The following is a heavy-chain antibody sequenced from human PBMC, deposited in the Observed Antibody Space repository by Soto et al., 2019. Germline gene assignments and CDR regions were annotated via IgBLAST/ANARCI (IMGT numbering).Heavy chain of an antibody. CDR2: ISAGGATT. Sequence: EVQLVESGGGLVQPGGSPRLSCTPSGFTFGNFAMSWVRQAPGKGLEWVSSISAGGATTYYADSVKGRVTMCRDNSKNTLSLQMISLRAEDSAVYYCAKDRGGTGWPFDHWGQGNLVTVSS. CDR1: GFTFGNFA. D-gene: IGHD6-19*01. J-gene: IGHJ4*02. V-gene: IGHV3-23*04. CDR3: AKDRGGTGWPFDH.